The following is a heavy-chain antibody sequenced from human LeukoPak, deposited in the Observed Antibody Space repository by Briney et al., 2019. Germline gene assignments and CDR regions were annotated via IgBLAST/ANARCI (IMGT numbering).Heavy chain of an antibody. Sequence: SETLSLTCAVYGGSFSGYYWSWIRQPPGKGLEWIGEINHSGSTNYSPSLKSRVTISVDTSKNQFSLKLSSVTAADTAVYYCARGSGWLSYFDYWGQGTLVTVSS. J-gene: IGHJ4*02. V-gene: IGHV4-34*01. CDR2: INHSGST. CDR3: ARGSGWLSYFDY. D-gene: IGHD6-19*01. CDR1: GGSFSGYY.